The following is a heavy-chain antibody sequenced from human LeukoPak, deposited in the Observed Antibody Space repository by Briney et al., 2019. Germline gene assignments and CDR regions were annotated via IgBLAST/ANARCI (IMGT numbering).Heavy chain of an antibody. J-gene: IGHJ4*02. V-gene: IGHV4-4*02. Sequence: SETLSLTCAVSGGSISSSNWWSWVRQPPGKGLEWIGEIYRSGSTNYNPSLKSRVTISVDKSKNQFSLKLSSVTAADTAVYYCARGQANWNDWYFDYWGQGTLVTVSS. CDR2: IYRSGST. CDR1: GGSISSSNW. CDR3: ARGQANWNDWYFDY. D-gene: IGHD1-1*01.